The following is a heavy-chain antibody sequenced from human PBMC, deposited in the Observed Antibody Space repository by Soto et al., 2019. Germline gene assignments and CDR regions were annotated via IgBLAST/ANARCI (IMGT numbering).Heavy chain of an antibody. CDR3: ARWDYYDSSAFDY. CDR1: GFTFSSYA. CDR2: ISYDGSNK. J-gene: IGHJ4*02. V-gene: IGHV3-30-3*01. D-gene: IGHD3-22*01. Sequence: GGSLRLSCAASGFTFSSYAVHWVRQAPGKGLEWVAVISYDGSNKYYADSVKGRFTISRDNSKNTLYLQMNSLRAEDTAVYYCARWDYYDSSAFDYWGQGTLVTVSS.